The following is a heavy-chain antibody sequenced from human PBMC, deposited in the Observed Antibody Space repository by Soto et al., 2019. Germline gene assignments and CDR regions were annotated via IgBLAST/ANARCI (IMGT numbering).Heavy chain of an antibody. V-gene: IGHV3-21*01. CDR2: ISSSSSYI. D-gene: IGHD6-6*01. Sequence: GGSLRLSCAASGFTFSSYSMNWVRQAPGKGLEWVSSISSSSSYIYYADSWKGRFTISRDNAKNSLYLQMNSLRAEDTAVYYCARWDYSSSPKADYWGQGTLVTVSS. J-gene: IGHJ4*02. CDR3: ARWDYSSSPKADY. CDR1: GFTFSSYS.